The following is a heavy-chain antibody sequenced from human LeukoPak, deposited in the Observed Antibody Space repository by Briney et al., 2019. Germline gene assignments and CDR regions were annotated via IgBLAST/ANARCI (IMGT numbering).Heavy chain of an antibody. J-gene: IGHJ4*02. Sequence: ASVKVSCKASGGTFSSCAISWVRQAPGQGLEWMGGIIPIFGTANYAQKFQGRVTITADESTSTAYMELSSLRSEDTAVYYCARIVDYYGSAYFDYWGQGTLVTVSS. D-gene: IGHD3-10*01. V-gene: IGHV1-69*13. CDR1: GGTFSSCA. CDR3: ARIVDYYGSAYFDY. CDR2: IIPIFGTA.